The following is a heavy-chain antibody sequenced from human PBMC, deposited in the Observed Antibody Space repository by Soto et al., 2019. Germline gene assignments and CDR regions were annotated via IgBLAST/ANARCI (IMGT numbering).Heavy chain of an antibody. V-gene: IGHV3-30*18. CDR2: ISYDGSNK. D-gene: IGHD3-3*01. Sequence: GGSLRLSCATSGFTFSSYGMHWVRQAPGKGLEWVAVISYDGSNKYYADSVKGRFTISRDNSKNTLYLQMNSLRAEDTAVYYCAKSITIFGVVIAYYYYGMDVWGQGTTVTVSS. CDR1: GFTFSSYG. J-gene: IGHJ6*02. CDR3: AKSITIFGVVIAYYYYGMDV.